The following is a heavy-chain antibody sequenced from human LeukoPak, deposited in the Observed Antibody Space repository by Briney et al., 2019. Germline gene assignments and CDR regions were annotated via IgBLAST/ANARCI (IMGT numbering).Heavy chain of an antibody. CDR2: ISGSGGST. V-gene: IGHV3-23*01. J-gene: IGHJ4*02. D-gene: IGHD6-19*01. Sequence: GGSLRLSCAASGFTFSSYAMSWVRQAPGKGLEWVSAISGSGGSTYYADSVKGRFTISRDNSKNTLYLQMNSLRAEDTAVYHCASRSVAGLFDYWGQGTLVTVSS. CDR1: GFTFSSYA. CDR3: ASRSVAGLFDY.